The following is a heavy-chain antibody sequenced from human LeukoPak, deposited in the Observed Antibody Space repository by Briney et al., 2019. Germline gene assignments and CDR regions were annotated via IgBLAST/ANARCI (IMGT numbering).Heavy chain of an antibody. V-gene: IGHV4-31*03. CDR1: GGSISSGGYY. CDR2: IYYSGST. CDR3: ARWSSGYFAYYFDY. D-gene: IGHD3-22*01. J-gene: IGHJ4*02. Sequence: PSETLTLTCIVSGGSISSGGYYWSWIRQHPGKGLEWIGYIYYSGSTYYNPSLKSRVTISVDTSKNQFSLKLSSVTAADTAVYYCARWSSGYFAYYFDYWGQGTLVTVSS.